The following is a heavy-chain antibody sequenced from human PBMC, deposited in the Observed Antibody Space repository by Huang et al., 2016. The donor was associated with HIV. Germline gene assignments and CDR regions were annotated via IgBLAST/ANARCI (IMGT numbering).Heavy chain of an antibody. CDR2: IYSGGNT. CDR3: ATPSWDGGFWYFDY. D-gene: IGHD3-3*01. Sequence: EVQLVESGGGLIQPGGSLRLSCAASGFTVSNNYMTWVRQAPGKGLEWVSVIYSGGNTYDADSVKGRFTVSRDNSKNTLYLQMNSLRAEDTAVYYCATPSWDGGFWYFDYWGQGTLVTVSS. CDR1: GFTVSNNY. V-gene: IGHV3-53*01. J-gene: IGHJ4*02.